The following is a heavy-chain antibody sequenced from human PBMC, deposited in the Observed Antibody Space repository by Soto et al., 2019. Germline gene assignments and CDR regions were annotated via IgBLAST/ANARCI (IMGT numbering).Heavy chain of an antibody. CDR2: ISGSGGST. Sequence: GGSLRLSCAASGFTFSSYAMSWVRQAPGKGLEWVSAISGSGGSTYYADSVKGRFTISRDNSKNTLYLQMNSLRAEDTAVYYCATMIVVVITRDFDYWGQGTLVTVSS. D-gene: IGHD3-22*01. CDR3: ATMIVVVITRDFDY. CDR1: GFTFSSYA. V-gene: IGHV3-23*01. J-gene: IGHJ4*02.